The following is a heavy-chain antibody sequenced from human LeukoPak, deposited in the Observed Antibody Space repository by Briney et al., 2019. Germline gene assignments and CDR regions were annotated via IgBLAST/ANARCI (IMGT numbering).Heavy chain of an antibody. V-gene: IGHV4-38-2*02. D-gene: IGHD6-13*01. CDR3: ARVYSSSWYNWFDP. CDR2: IYHGGST. J-gene: IGHJ5*02. CDR1: GYSISSGYY. Sequence: PSETLSLTCTVSGYSISSGYYWGWIRQPPGKGLEWIGSIYHGGSTYYNPSLKSRVTISVDTSKNQFSLKLSSVTAADTAVYYCARVYSSSWYNWFDPWGQGTLVTVSS.